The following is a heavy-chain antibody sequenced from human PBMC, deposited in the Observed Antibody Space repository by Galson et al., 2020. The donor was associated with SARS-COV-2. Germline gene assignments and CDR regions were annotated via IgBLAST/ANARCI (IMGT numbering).Heavy chain of an antibody. CDR3: AKVGRYSYGYGGGMDV. V-gene: IGHV3-23*01. J-gene: IGHJ6*02. CDR1: GFTFSSYA. Sequence: TGGSLRLSCAASGFTFSSYAMSWVRQAPGKGLEWVSAIRGSGSSPYYADSVKGRFTMSRDNSKNTLYLQMNSLRAEDTAVYYSAKVGRYSYGYGGGMDVWGQGTTVTVSS. D-gene: IGHD5-18*01. CDR2: IRGSGSSP.